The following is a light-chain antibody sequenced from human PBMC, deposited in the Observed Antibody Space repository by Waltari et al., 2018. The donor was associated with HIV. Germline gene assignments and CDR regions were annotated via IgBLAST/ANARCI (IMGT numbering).Light chain of an antibody. CDR3: TSYTSSNTLVI. CDR2: HVS. Sequence: QSALTQPASVSGSPGQSITISCTGTSSDVGGYNYVSWYQQHPGKAPKLMIYHVSNRPSGVSNRFSGSKSGNTVSLTISGLQAEDEADYYCTSYTSSNTLVIFGGGTKLTVL. CDR1: SSDVGGYNY. J-gene: IGLJ2*01. V-gene: IGLV2-14*03.